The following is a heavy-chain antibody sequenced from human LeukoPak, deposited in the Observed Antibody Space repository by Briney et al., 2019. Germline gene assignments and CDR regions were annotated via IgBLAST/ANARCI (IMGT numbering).Heavy chain of an antibody. D-gene: IGHD3-10*01. Sequence: GGSLRLSCAASGFTFSSYAMSWVRQAPGKGLEWVAVISYDGSNKYYADSVKGRFTISRDNSKNTLYLQMNSLRAEDTAVYYCAKVWFGELHFDYWGQGTLVTVSS. CDR3: AKVWFGELHFDY. V-gene: IGHV3-30*18. CDR1: GFTFSSYA. J-gene: IGHJ4*02. CDR2: ISYDGSNK.